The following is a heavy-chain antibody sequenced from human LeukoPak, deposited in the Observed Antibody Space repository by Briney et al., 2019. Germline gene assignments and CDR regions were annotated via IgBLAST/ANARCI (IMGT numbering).Heavy chain of an antibody. CDR1: GFTVSTNY. D-gene: IGHD6-13*01. V-gene: IGHV3-53*01. CDR2: IYSGGNT. J-gene: IGHJ4*02. CDR3: ARVEAAAGTGSLDS. Sequence: PGGSLRLSCAASGFTVSTNYMSWVRQAPGKGLEWVSVIYSGGNTYYADSVKGRFTISRDSSRNTLYLRMNTLRAEDTAVYYCARVEAAAGTGSLDSWGQGTLVTVSS.